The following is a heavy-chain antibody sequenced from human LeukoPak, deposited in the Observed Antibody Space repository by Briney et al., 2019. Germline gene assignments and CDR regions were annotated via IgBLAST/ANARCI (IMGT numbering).Heavy chain of an antibody. D-gene: IGHD5-24*01. J-gene: IGHJ4*02. CDR1: GGSFIGYY. CDR2: INHSGST. CDR3: ARGRSRWLPFDY. V-gene: IGHV4-34*01. Sequence: ETLSLTCAVSGGSFIGYYWSWIRQPPGKGLEWIGEINHSGSTNYNPALKSRVTISVDTSKNQFSLKLSSVTAADTAVYYCARGRSRWLPFDYWGQGTLVTVSS.